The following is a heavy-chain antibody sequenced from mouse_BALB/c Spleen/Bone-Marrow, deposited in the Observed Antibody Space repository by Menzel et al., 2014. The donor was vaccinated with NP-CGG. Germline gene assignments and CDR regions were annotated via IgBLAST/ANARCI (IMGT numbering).Heavy chain of an antibody. J-gene: IGHJ2*01. D-gene: IGHD1-1*01. V-gene: IGHV1S81*02. Sequence: QVTLKESGAELVKPGASVKLSCKASGYTFTSYWMHWVKQRPGQGLEWIGEINPSNGRTNYNEKFKSKATLTVDKSSSTAYMQLSSLTSEDSAVHYCARRTTTVVATDYWGQGTTLTVSS. CDR2: INPSNGRT. CDR3: ARRTTTVVATDY. CDR1: GYTFTSYW.